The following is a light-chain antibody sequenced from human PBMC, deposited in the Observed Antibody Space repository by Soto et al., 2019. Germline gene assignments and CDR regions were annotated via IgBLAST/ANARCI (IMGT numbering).Light chain of an antibody. J-gene: IGKJ4*01. V-gene: IGKV1-9*01. CDR1: QGIGSY. CDR3: QQLNNYPLT. CDR2: AAS. Sequence: IQLTQSPSFLSASLGDRVTITCRASQGIGSYLAWYQQKPGKAPRLLIYAASTLQSGVPSRFSGSGSDTEFTLTISSLQPEDFATYYCQQLNNYPLTFGGGTRWIS.